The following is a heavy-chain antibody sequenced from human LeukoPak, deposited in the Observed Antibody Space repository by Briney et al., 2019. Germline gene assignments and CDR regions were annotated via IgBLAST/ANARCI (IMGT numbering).Heavy chain of an antibody. CDR2: IIPIFGTA. D-gene: IGHD3-10*01. CDR3: ARGGRAYYYDWFDP. V-gene: IGHV1-69*13. Sequence: GASVKVSCTASGGTFSSYAISWVRQAPGQGLEWMGGIIPIFGTANYAQKFQGRVTITADESTSTAYMELSSLRSEDTAVYYCARGGRAYYYDWFDPWGQGTLVTVSS. J-gene: IGHJ5*02. CDR1: GGTFSSYA.